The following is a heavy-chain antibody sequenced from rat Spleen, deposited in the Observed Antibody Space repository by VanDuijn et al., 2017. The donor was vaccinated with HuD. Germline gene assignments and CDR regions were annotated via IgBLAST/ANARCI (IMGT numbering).Heavy chain of an antibody. CDR1: GFTFNNYW. J-gene: IGHJ2*01. V-gene: IGHV5-31*01. Sequence: EVQLVESGGGLVQPGRSLKLSCVASGFTFNNYWMTWIRQAPGKGLEWIASTTNTGGSTYFRDSVKGRFTISRDNAKSTLYLQMSSLRSEDTATYYCAREIRHYFDYWGQGILVTVSS. CDR3: AREIRHYFDY. CDR2: TTNTGGST.